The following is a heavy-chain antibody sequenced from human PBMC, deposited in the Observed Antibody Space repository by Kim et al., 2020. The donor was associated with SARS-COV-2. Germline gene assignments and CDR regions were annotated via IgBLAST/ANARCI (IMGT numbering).Heavy chain of an antibody. J-gene: IGHJ4*02. D-gene: IGHD1-26*01. CDR3: AKDTKVGATIFDY. Sequence: YADSVKGRFTISRDNSKNTLYLQMNSLRAEDTAVYYCAKDTKVGATIFDYWGQGTLATVSS. V-gene: IGHV3-23*01.